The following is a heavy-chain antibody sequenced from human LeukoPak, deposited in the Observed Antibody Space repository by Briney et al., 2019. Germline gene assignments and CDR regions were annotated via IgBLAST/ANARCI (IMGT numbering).Heavy chain of an antibody. CDR1: GFTFSDYY. CDR3: ARCRYDYVWGSYRYFDY. V-gene: IGHV3-11*06. Sequence: GGSLRLSCAASGFTFSDYYMSWIRQAPGKGLEWVSYISSSSSYTNYADSVKGRFTIPRDNAKNSLYLQMNSLRAEDTAVYYCARCRYDYVWGSYRYFDYWGQGTLVTVSS. J-gene: IGHJ4*02. D-gene: IGHD3-16*02. CDR2: ISSSSSYT.